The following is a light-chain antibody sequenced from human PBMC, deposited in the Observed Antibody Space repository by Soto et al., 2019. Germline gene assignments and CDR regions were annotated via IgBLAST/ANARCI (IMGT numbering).Light chain of an antibody. CDR3: MQALQNPVT. CDR2: LGS. V-gene: IGKV2-28*01. J-gene: IGKJ5*01. CDR1: QSLLHLNGNNY. Sequence: DIVMTQSPLSLPVTPGEPASISCRSSQSLLHLNGNNYLDWYLQKPGQSPQLLIYLGSNRASGVPDRFSGSGSGPDFTLKISRVEAEDVGIYYCMQALQNPVTFGQGTRLEIK.